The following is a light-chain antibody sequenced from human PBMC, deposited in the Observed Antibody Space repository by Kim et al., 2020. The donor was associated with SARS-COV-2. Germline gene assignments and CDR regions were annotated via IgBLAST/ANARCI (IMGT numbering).Light chain of an antibody. Sequence: GLTISGTGSSSNIGAGYDVHWYQQLPGPAPKLLIYGNSNRPSGVPDRFSGSKSGTSASLAITGLQAEDEADYYCQSYDSSLSGLVFGGGTQLTVL. CDR1: SSNIGAGYD. V-gene: IGLV1-40*01. CDR3: QSYDSSLSGLV. CDR2: GNS. J-gene: IGLJ2*01.